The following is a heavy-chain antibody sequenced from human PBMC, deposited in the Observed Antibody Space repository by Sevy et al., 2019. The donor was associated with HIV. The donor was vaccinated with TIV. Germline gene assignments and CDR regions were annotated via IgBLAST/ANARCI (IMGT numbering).Heavy chain of an antibody. CDR2: ISGSGGSS. D-gene: IGHD4-4*01. V-gene: IGHV3-23*01. CDR1: GFPFSSYA. Sequence: GGSLRLSCAASGFPFSSYAMSWVRQAPGKGLEWVSTISGSGGSSYYADSVKGRFTISRDNSKKTLYLQMNSLRADDTAVYYCAKAHDYSNYWFDPWGQGTLVTVSS. CDR3: AKAHDYSNYWFDP. J-gene: IGHJ5*02.